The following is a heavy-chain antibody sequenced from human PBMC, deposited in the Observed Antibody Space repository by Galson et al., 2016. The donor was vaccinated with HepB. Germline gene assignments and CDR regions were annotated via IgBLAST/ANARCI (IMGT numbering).Heavy chain of an antibody. D-gene: IGHD3-22*01. J-gene: IGHJ5*02. CDR2: IMHSGATT. CDR3: SKDFGREVYGSSGP. V-gene: IGHV3-23*01. CDR1: GFIFSIYA. Sequence: SLRLSCAASGFIFSIYAMNWVRQAPGKGLEWASTIMHSGATTYYADSVRGRFTVSRDNFRNTLYLQMNNLRPEDTAVYYCSKDFGREVYGSSGPWGQGALVTVST.